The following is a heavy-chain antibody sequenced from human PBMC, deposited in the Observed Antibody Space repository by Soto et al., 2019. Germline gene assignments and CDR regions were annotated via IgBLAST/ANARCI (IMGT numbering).Heavy chain of an antibody. CDR2: IYPSDSDI. CDR1: GYSFTSHW. V-gene: IGHV5-51*01. Sequence: PGGSLKISCKTSGYSFTSHWIAWVRQMPGKGLEWMGIIYPSDSDIRYRPSFQGQVTISVDKSISTAYLQWSSLKASDTATYYCARQDYSNYRGGMDVWGQGTTVTVSS. J-gene: IGHJ6*02. D-gene: IGHD2-2*01. CDR3: ARQDYSNYRGGMDV.